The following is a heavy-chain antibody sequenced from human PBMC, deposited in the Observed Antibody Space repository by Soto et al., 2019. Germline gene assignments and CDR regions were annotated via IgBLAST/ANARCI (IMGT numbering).Heavy chain of an antibody. CDR2: INPSGGST. D-gene: IGHD3-9*01. J-gene: IGHJ1*01. CDR3: ARGTYYDILTGRGYFQH. V-gene: IGHV1-46*01. Sequence: ASVKVSCKASGYTFTSYYMHWVRQAPGQGLEWMGIINPSGGSTSYAQKFQGRVTMTRDTSTSTVYMELSSLRSEDTAVYYCARGTYYDILTGRGYFQHWGQGTLVTVSS. CDR1: GYTFTSYY.